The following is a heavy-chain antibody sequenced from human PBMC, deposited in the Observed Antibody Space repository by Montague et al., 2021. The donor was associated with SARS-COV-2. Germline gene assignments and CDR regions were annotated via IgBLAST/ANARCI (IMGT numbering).Heavy chain of an antibody. Sequence: SETLSLTCDFSDGSVSAYFWSWVRQLPGKGLEWIGQVGRNGTAHYSPSLQSRLTLSVDTSNNQVSLNLTSVTATDTATYYCARGRDSGTYFGTKYYFQYGLDVWGQGTTVTVSS. V-gene: IGHV4-34*01. D-gene: IGHD3-10*01. CDR1: DGSVSAYF. CDR2: VGRNGTA. CDR3: ARGRDSGTYFGTKYYFQYGLDV. J-gene: IGHJ6*02.